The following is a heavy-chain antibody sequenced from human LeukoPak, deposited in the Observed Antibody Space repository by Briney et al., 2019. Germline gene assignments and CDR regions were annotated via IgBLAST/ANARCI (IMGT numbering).Heavy chain of an antibody. D-gene: IGHD3-3*01. CDR1: GFTFSSYA. CDR3: ARDSRYRITIFGVATDAFDI. CDR2: ISYDGSNK. J-gene: IGHJ3*02. V-gene: IGHV3-30-3*01. Sequence: GGSLRLSCAASGFTFSSYAMHWVRQAPGKGLEWVAVISYDGSNKYYADSVKGRFTISRDNAKNSLYLQMNSLRAEDTAVYYCARDSRYRITIFGVATDAFDIWGQGTMVTVSS.